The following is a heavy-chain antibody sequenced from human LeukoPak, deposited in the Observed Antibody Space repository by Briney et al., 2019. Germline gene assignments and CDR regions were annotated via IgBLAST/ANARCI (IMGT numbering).Heavy chain of an antibody. Sequence: GGSLRLSCEASGFTFTTYSMNWVRQAPGKGLEWVSCISGSSTYIYYADSVKGRFTISRDNAKNSLYLQMSSLRAEDTAVYYCARGYCNGGDCYFADWGQGTLVTVSS. CDR1: GFTFTTYS. CDR3: ARGYCNGGDCYFAD. CDR2: ISGSSTYI. V-gene: IGHV3-21*01. J-gene: IGHJ4*02. D-gene: IGHD2-8*02.